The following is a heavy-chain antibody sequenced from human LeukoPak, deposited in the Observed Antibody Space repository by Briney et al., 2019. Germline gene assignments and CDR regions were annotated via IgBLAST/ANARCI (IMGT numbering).Heavy chain of an antibody. CDR3: ARDPSPMIVVVIGDIGWFAP. V-gene: IGHV4-30-2*01. CDR1: GGSISSGGYS. Sequence: SQTLSLTCAVSGGSISSGGYSWSWIRQPPGKGLEWIGYIYHSGSTYYNPSLKSRVTISVDRSKNQFSLKLSSVTAADTAVYYCARDPSPMIVVVIGDIGWFAPWGQGTLVTVSS. D-gene: IGHD3-22*01. J-gene: IGHJ5*02. CDR2: IYHSGST.